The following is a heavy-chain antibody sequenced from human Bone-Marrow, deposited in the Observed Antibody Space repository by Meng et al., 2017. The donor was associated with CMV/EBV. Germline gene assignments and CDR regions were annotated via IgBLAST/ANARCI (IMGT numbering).Heavy chain of an antibody. CDR2: IYSGGSST. Sequence: GGTLRLSCAASGFTFSSYAMSWVRQAPGKGLEWVSVIYSGGSSTYYADSVKGRFTISRDNSKNTLYLQMNSLRAEDTAVYYCARAKSDFWSGYYDYYYYGMDVWGQGTTVTVSS. J-gene: IGHJ6*02. D-gene: IGHD3-3*01. V-gene: IGHV3-23*03. CDR3: ARAKSDFWSGYYDYYYYGMDV. CDR1: GFTFSSYA.